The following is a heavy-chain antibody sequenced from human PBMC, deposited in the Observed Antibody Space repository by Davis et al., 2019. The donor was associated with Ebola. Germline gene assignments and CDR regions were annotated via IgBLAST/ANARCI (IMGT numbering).Heavy chain of an antibody. Sequence: VESLNISCKGSGYSFTSYWIGWVRQMPGKGLEWMGIIYPGDSDTRYSPSFQGQVTISADKSISTAYLQWSSLKASDTAMYYCARRVGYCISTSCPNWFDPWGQGTLVTVSS. CDR2: IYPGDSDT. D-gene: IGHD2-2*01. V-gene: IGHV5-51*01. J-gene: IGHJ5*02. CDR3: ARRVGYCISTSCPNWFDP. CDR1: GYSFTSYW.